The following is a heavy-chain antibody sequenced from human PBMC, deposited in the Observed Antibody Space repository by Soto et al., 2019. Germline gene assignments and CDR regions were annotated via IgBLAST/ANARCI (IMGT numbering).Heavy chain of an antibody. CDR1: GFTFGYYW. CDR3: AKAASPLYDSSGYHPAYYFDH. V-gene: IGHV3-43*01. J-gene: IGHJ4*02. D-gene: IGHD3-22*01. CDR2: ISSDGIST. Sequence: PGGSLRLSCAASGFTFGYYWMHWVRQSPGKGLEWVSLISSDGISTYYADSVKGRFTISRDNSKNSLYLQMNSLRTEDTALYYCAKAASPLYDSSGYHPAYYFDHWGQGTLVTVSS.